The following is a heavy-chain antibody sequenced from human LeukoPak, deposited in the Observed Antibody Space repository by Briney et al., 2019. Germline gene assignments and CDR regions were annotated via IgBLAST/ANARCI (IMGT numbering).Heavy chain of an antibody. CDR1: GYTFTSCD. J-gene: IGHJ4*02. D-gene: IGHD6-19*01. V-gene: IGHV1-8*01. CDR2: MNPNSGNT. Sequence: GASVTVSFTSSGYTFTSCDINWVRQAPGQGLEWMGWMNPNSGNTGYGQRFQGRITMTRDISIGTAYMELINLTSEDTAIYYCTRGSSGRRDNWGQGTLVTVSA. CDR3: TRGSSGRRDN.